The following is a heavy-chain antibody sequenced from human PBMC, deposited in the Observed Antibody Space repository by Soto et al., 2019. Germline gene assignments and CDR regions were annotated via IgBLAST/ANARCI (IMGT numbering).Heavy chain of an antibody. D-gene: IGHD6-6*01. V-gene: IGHV1-2*02. Sequence: ASVKVSCKAPGYTFTGYYMHWVRQAPGQGLEWMGWINPNSGGTNYAQKFQGRVTMTRDTSISTAYMELSRLRSDDTAVYYCARDLWPKYSSSSPYYYYGMDVWGQGTTVTVSS. CDR3: ARDLWPKYSSSSPYYYYGMDV. CDR2: INPNSGGT. CDR1: GYTFTGYY. J-gene: IGHJ6*02.